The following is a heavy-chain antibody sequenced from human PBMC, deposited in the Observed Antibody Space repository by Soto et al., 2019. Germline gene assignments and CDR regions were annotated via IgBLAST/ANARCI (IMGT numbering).Heavy chain of an antibody. J-gene: IGHJ4*02. CDR3: ARYRREAVAGYTLDN. CDR2: IYNSGTT. CDR1: GGSISSNY. D-gene: IGHD2-15*01. Sequence: PSETLSLTCTVSGGSISSNYWTWIRQPPGKGLEWIGYIYNSGTTNNNPSPKSRVTISEDTSKSQFSLKVNSMTAAATAVYYCARYRREAVAGYTLDNWGQGILVTVSS. V-gene: IGHV4-4*08.